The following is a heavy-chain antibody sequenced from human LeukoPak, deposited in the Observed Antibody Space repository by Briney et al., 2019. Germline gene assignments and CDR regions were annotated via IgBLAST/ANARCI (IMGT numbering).Heavy chain of an antibody. CDR1: GGSISSYY. D-gene: IGHD6-19*01. J-gene: IGHJ4*02. CDR2: IYTSGST. Sequence: SETLSLTCTVSGGSISSYYWSWIRQPAGKGLEWIGRIYTSGSTDYNPSLKSRVTVSVDTSKNQFSLKLSSVTAADTAVYYCARVPDIAVAFLFDYWGQGTLVTVSS. CDR3: ARVPDIAVAFLFDY. V-gene: IGHV4-4*07.